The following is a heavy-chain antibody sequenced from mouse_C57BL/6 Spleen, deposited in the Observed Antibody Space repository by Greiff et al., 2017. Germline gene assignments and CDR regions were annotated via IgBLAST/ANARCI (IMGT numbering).Heavy chain of an antibody. J-gene: IGHJ4*01. Sequence: EVKLMESGPGLVKPSQSLSLTCSVTGYSITSGYYWNWIRQFPGNKLEWMGYISYDGSNNYNPSLKNRISITRDTSKNQFFLKLNSVTTEDTATYYCARQGRASYYDYDDYAMDYWGQGTSVTVSS. CDR2: ISYDGSN. CDR3: ARQGRASYYDYDDYAMDY. D-gene: IGHD2-4*01. V-gene: IGHV3-6*01. CDR1: GYSITSGYY.